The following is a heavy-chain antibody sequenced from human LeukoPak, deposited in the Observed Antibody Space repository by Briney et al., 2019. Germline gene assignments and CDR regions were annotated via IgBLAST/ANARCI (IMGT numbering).Heavy chain of an antibody. D-gene: IGHD3-16*02. J-gene: IGHJ4*02. CDR2: ISAYNGNT. Sequence: ALVKVSCKASGYTFTSYGISWVRQAPGQGLEWMGWISAYNGNTNYAQKLQGRVTMTTDTSTSTAYMELRSLRSDDTAVYYCAREEDDYVWGSYRTHFDYWGQGTLVTVSS. CDR3: AREEDDYVWGSYRTHFDY. V-gene: IGHV1-18*01. CDR1: GYTFTSYG.